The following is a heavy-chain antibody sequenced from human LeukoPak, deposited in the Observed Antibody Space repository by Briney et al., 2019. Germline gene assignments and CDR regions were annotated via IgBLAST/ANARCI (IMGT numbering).Heavy chain of an antibody. V-gene: IGHV4-34*01. J-gene: IGHJ4*02. CDR1: GGSFSGYY. CDR2: INHSGST. D-gene: IGHD3-9*01. CDR3: ARGLSGLRYFDWLLIGGYFDY. Sequence: PSETLSLTCAVYGGSFSGYYWSWIRQPPGKGLEWIGEINHSGSTNYNPSLKNRVTISVDTSKNQFSLKLSSATAADTAVYYCARGLSGLRYFDWLLIGGYFDYWGQGTLVTVSS.